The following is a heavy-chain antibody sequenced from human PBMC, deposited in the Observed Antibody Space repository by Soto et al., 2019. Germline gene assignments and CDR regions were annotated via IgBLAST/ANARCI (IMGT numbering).Heavy chain of an antibody. V-gene: IGHV4-61*01. CDR1: GGSVSSGSYY. CDR2: IYYSGST. Sequence: LSLTCTVSGGSVSSGSYYWSWIRQPPGKGLEWIGYIYYSGSTNYNPSLKSRVTISVDTSKNQFSLKLSSVTAADTAVYYCARGGCSGGSCPPQRYYGMDVWGQGTTVTVSS. CDR3: ARGGCSGGSCPPQRYYGMDV. D-gene: IGHD2-15*01. J-gene: IGHJ6*02.